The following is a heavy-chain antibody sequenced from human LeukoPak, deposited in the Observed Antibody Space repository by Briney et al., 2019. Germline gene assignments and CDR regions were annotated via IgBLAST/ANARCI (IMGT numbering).Heavy chain of an antibody. CDR1: GFTFDDYA. V-gene: IGHV3-9*01. D-gene: IGHD4-17*01. CDR3: AARPLSGDLVSPLDY. CDR2: ISLNSVYT. J-gene: IGHJ4*02. Sequence: GGSLRLSSAASGFTFDDYATHWVREAPGEGVERGSGISLNSVYTAYADSVKGRFTISRDNARNSLYLQMNSLRAEDTAFYYCAARPLSGDLVSPLDYWGQGALVTVSS.